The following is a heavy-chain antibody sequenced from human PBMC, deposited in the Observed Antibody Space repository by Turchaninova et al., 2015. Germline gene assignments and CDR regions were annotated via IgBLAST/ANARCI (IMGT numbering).Heavy chain of an antibody. D-gene: IGHD2-8*01. CDR1: EVNFRRHA. Sequence: EVMLLESGEGLVKRGGSLRPSCACSEVNFRRHAMRWVRQAPGKGLEWVSTITGSSDRTIDAESVKGRFTVSKDSSKTTMFLQMNSLRAEDTAVYFCVKFKGMVFKNYYMDVWGKGTTVTVSS. J-gene: IGHJ6*03. V-gene: IGHV3-23*01. CDR3: VKFKGMVFKNYYMDV. CDR2: ITGSSDRT.